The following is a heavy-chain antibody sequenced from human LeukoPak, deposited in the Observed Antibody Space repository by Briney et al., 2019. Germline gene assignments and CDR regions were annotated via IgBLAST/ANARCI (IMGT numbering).Heavy chain of an antibody. D-gene: IGHD6-19*01. CDR3: ARGESSGWINWFDP. J-gene: IGHJ5*02. V-gene: IGHV3-7*01. Sequence: SGGSLRLSCTVSGSTFSGYWMSWVRQAPGKGLEWVANIRQDGSEKFYVDSVKGRFTISRDNAKNSLYLQMNSLRAEDTAVYYCARGESSGWINWFDPWGQGTLVTVSS. CDR2: IRQDGSEK. CDR1: GSTFSGYW.